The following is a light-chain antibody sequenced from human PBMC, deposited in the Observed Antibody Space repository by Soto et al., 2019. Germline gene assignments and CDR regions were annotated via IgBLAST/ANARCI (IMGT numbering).Light chain of an antibody. J-gene: IGLJ3*02. CDR2: EVS. V-gene: IGLV2-14*01. CDR3: GSYTRASTWV. Sequence: QSALTQPASVSGSPGQTITISCTGTSSDVGGYNYVSWFQQHPGKAPKLMIFEVSDRPSGVSNRFSGSKSGNTASLTISGLQAEDEADYYCGSYTRASTWVFGGGTKVTAL. CDR1: SSDVGGYNY.